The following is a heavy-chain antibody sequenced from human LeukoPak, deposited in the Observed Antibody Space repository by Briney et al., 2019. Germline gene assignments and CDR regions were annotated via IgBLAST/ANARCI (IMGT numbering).Heavy chain of an antibody. Sequence: SETLSLTCTVSGDSISNSRYYWGWIRQPPGKGLDWIASIYYGGSTFYNPSLKSRVTISVDTSKNQFSLTLSSVTAADTAVYYCARQVLGSSSWYWFDPWGQGTLVTVSS. CDR2: IYYGGST. CDR3: ARQVLGSSSWYWFDP. CDR1: GDSISNSRYY. V-gene: IGHV4-39*01. J-gene: IGHJ5*02. D-gene: IGHD6-13*01.